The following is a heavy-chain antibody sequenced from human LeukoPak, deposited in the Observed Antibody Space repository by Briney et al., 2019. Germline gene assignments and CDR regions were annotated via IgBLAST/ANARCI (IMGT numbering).Heavy chain of an antibody. V-gene: IGHV4-34*01. CDR1: GESFSGYY. J-gene: IGHJ3*02. D-gene: IGHD7-27*01. Sequence: SETLSLTCAVYGESFSGYYWTWIRQPPGKGLEWIGEINHSGSTNYNPSLKSRVTISVDTSKNQFSLKLSSVTVADTAVYYCARVFGVTGALDAFDIWGQGTMVTVSS. CDR2: INHSGST. CDR3: ARVFGVTGALDAFDI.